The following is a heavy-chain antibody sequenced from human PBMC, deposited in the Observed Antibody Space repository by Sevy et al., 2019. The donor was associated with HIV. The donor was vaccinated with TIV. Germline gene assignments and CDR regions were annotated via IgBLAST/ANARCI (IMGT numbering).Heavy chain of an antibody. CDR1: GFTFSIYA. V-gene: IGHV3-30-3*01. D-gene: IGHD4-4*01. J-gene: IGHJ6*02. CDR3: ARDPPVSNYDLYYYGMDV. CDR2: ISYDGSNK. Sequence: GGSLRLSCAASGFTFSIYAMHWVRQAPGKGLEWVAVISYDGSNKYYADSVKGRFTISRDNSKNTLYLQMNSLRAEDTAVYYCARDPPVSNYDLYYYGMDVWGQGTTVTVSS.